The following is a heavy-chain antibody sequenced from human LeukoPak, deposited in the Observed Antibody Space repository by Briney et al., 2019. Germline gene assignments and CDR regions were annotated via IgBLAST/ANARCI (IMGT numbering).Heavy chain of an antibody. Sequence: ARSLSPSCPLAGFTFGTFCIHCVRQPPRGWLGWVAVILIDGSKNYDADSVKGRFTNSRDNSKTSLYLQMTSMRTEDTALNYCAKNLDDYNCYNWFDPWGQGTLVTVSS. CDR3: AKNLDDYNCYNWFDP. CDR2: ILIDGSKN. J-gene: IGHJ5*02. D-gene: IGHD5-24*01. V-gene: IGHV3-30*02. CDR1: GFTFGTFC.